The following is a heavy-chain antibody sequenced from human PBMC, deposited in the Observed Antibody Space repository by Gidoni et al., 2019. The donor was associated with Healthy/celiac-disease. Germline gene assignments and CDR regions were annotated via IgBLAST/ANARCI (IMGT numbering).Heavy chain of an antibody. CDR2: ISYDGSNK. Sequence: QVQLVESGGGVVQPGRSLRLSCAASGFTFSSYGMHWVRQAPGKGLECVAVISYDGSNKYYADSVKGRFTISRDNSKNTLYLQMNSLRAEDTAVYYCARDDYGDYRFGYWGQGTLVTVSS. J-gene: IGHJ4*02. CDR1: GFTFSSYG. D-gene: IGHD4-17*01. V-gene: IGHV3-30*03. CDR3: ARDDYGDYRFGY.